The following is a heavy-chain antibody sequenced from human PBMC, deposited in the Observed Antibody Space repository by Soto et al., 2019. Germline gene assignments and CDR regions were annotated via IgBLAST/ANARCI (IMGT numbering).Heavy chain of an antibody. D-gene: IGHD3-10*01. V-gene: IGHV3-23*01. CDR2: ISGSGGST. Sequence: PGGSLRLSCAASGFTFSSYAMSWVRQAPGKGLEWVSAISGSGGSTYYADSVKGRFTISRDNSKNTLYLQMNSLRAEDTAVYYCAKWGYYGSGSYYAYYYGMDVWGQGTTVTVSS. CDR1: GFTFSSYA. J-gene: IGHJ6*02. CDR3: AKWGYYGSGSYYAYYYGMDV.